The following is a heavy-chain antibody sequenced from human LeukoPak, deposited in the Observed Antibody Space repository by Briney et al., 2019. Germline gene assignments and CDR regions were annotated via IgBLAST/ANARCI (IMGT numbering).Heavy chain of an antibody. J-gene: IGHJ4*02. CDR1: GGSISSTSYY. CDR3: ARSSGYDSPYYFDY. Sequence: PSETLSLTCTVSGGSISSTSYYWGWIRQPPGKGLDWIGYINYSGNTYCNPSLKSRVIISVDTSKNQFSLKLSSVTAADTAVYYCARSSGYDSPYYFDYWGQGTLVTVSS. D-gene: IGHD5-12*01. V-gene: IGHV4-39*01. CDR2: INYSGNT.